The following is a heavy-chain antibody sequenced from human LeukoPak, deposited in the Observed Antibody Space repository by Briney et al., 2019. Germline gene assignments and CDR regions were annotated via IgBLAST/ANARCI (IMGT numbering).Heavy chain of an antibody. CDR1: GGSFSGYY. D-gene: IGHD3-22*01. V-gene: IGHV4-34*01. CDR2: IYYSGRT. Sequence: KPSETLSLTCAVYGGSFSGYYWSWIRQPPGKGLEWIGTIYYSGRTYYSPSLKSRVTLSVDMSSNQFSLTLSSVTAADTALYFCARRRYYDSSGYLEWGQGTLVTVSS. CDR3: ARRRYYDSSGYLE. J-gene: IGHJ1*01.